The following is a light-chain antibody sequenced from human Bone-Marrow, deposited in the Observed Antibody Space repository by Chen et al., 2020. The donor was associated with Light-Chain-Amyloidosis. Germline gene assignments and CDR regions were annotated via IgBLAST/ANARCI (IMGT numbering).Light chain of an antibody. V-gene: IGLV1-47*01. Sequence: QSVLTQPPSASGTPGQRVTVSCSGGSSNIGSNYVYWYQQLPGTAPQLLIYKNNQRPSGVPDRFSGSKSGTSASLAISGVRSEDEADYHCAAWDDTLSGPVFGGGTKVTVL. CDR3: AAWDDTLSGPV. J-gene: IGLJ3*02. CDR1: SSNIGSNY. CDR2: KNN.